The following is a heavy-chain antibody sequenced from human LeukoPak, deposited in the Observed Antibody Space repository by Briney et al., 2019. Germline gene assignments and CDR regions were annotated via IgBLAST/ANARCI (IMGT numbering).Heavy chain of an antibody. CDR2: INSDGIST. J-gene: IGHJ4*02. CDR3: AKGGATVIDY. D-gene: IGHD4-17*01. CDR1: GFTFSSYW. Sequence: GGSLRLSCAASGFTFSSYWMHWVRQAPGRGLVWVSRINSDGISTSYADSVKGRFTISRDNAKNTLYLQMNSLRADDTAVYYCAKGGATVIDYWGQGTLVTVSS. V-gene: IGHV3-74*01.